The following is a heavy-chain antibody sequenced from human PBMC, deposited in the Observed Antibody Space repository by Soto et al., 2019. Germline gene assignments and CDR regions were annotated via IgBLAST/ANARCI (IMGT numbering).Heavy chain of an antibody. Sequence: XVSCKASGGTFSSYAISWVLQAPGQGLEWMGGIIPIFGTANYAQKFQGRVTITADESTSTAYMELSSLRSEDTAVYYCAXXXXXYYDXSGYPIDYWGQGTLVTVSS. D-gene: IGHD3-22*01. J-gene: IGHJ4*02. CDR2: IIPIFGTA. CDR1: GGTFSSYA. V-gene: IGHV1-69*01. CDR3: AXXXXXYYDXSGYPIDY.